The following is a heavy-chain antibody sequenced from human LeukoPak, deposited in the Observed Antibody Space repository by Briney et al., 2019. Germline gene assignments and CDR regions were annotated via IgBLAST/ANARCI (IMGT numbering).Heavy chain of an antibody. CDR1: GFTFRSYG. CDR2: IRYDGSNK. V-gene: IGHV3-30*02. J-gene: IGHJ4*02. Sequence: GGSLRLSCAASGFTFRSYGMHWVRQAPGKGLEWVAFIRYDGSNKYYADSVKGRFTISRDNSKNTLYLQMNSLRAEDTAVYYPVANFDYWGQGTLVTVSS. CDR3: VANFDY. D-gene: IGHD5-12*01.